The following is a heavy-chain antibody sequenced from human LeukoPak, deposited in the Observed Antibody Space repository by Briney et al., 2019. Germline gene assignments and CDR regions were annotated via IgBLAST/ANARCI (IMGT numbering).Heavy chain of an antibody. CDR2: ISPTTGTT. CDR3: ATKTSYGDRYFDY. V-gene: IGHV3-23*01. CDR1: GFTFSSYA. D-gene: IGHD4-17*01. Sequence: GGSLRLSCAASGFTFSSYAMSWIRQAPGKGLEWLSAISPTTGTTFYADSVKGRFTISRDNSKNTLYLQMNGLRAEDTAIYCCATKTSYGDRYFDYWGQGTLVTVSS. J-gene: IGHJ4*02.